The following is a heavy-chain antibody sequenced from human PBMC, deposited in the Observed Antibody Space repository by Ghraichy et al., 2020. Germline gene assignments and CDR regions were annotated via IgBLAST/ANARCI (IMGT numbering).Heavy chain of an antibody. D-gene: IGHD2-15*01. Sequence: LSLTCAASGFTFSSYGMHWVRQAPGKGLEWVAVIWYDGSNKYYADSVKGRFTISRDNSKNTLYLQMNSLRAEDTAVYYCARERGSTDCSGGSCYLDAFDIWGQGTMVTVSS. J-gene: IGHJ3*02. CDR2: IWYDGSNK. CDR1: GFTFSSYG. CDR3: ARERGSTDCSGGSCYLDAFDI. V-gene: IGHV3-33*01.